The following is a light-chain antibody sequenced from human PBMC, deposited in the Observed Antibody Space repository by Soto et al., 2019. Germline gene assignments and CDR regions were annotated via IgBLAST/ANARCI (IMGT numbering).Light chain of an antibody. V-gene: IGLV1-47*01. CDR1: SSNIGSNY. J-gene: IGLJ1*01. Sequence: QSVLTQPPSASGAPGQRVTISCSGSSSNIGSNYVYWYQQLPGTAPKLLIYRNNQRPSGVPDRFSSSKSGTLASLAISRLRSEDEAEYYCAAWDDSLSGRVFGTGTKLTV. CDR2: RNN. CDR3: AAWDDSLSGRV.